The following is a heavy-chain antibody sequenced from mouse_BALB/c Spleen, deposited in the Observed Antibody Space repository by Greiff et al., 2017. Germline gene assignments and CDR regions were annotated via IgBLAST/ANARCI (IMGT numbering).Heavy chain of an antibody. Sequence: EVQLQQSGPELVKPGASVKISCKASGYTFTDYNMHWVKQSHGKSLEWIGYIYPYNGGTGYNQKFKSKATLTVDNSSSTAYMELRSLTSEDSAVYYCARGGSTMITTGFAYWGQGTLVTVSA. CDR2: IYPYNGGT. CDR1: GYTFTDYN. D-gene: IGHD2-4*01. CDR3: ARGGSTMITTGFAY. J-gene: IGHJ3*01. V-gene: IGHV1S29*02.